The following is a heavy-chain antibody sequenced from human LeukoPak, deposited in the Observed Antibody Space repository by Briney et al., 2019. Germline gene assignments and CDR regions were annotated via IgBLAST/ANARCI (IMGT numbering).Heavy chain of an antibody. CDR2: IRYDGSNK. CDR3: AKDRGGFGELLPYYFDY. J-gene: IGHJ4*02. Sequence: GGSLRLSCAASGFTFSSYGMHWVRQAPGKGLEWVAFIRYDGSNKYYADSVKGRFTISRDNSKNTLYLQMNSLRAEDTAAYYCAKDRGGFGELLPYYFDYWGQGTLVTVSS. D-gene: IGHD3-10*01. CDR1: GFTFSSYG. V-gene: IGHV3-30*02.